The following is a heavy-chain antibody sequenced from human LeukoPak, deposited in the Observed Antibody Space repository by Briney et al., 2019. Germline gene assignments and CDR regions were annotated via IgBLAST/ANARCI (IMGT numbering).Heavy chain of an antibody. CDR3: ARAYHHSGWYYYYYYYMDV. D-gene: IGHD6-19*01. Sequence: GGSLRLSCEGFGFAFSSYWLSWVRQAPGKGLEWVANIRQDGSEKYYVDSVKGRFTISRDNAKNSLFLQMNTLRAEDTAVYYCARAYHHSGWYYYYYYYMDVWGKGTTVTVSS. J-gene: IGHJ6*03. CDR2: IRQDGSEK. CDR1: GFAFSSYW. V-gene: IGHV3-7*01.